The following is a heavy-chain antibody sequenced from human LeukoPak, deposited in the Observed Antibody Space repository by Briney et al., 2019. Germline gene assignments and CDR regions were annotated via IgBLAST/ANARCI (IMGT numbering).Heavy chain of an antibody. D-gene: IGHD5-18*01. CDR1: GGSISSGGYY. CDR3: ASQKYSYGFRQVHFDY. CDR2: IYYSGST. Sequence: SETLSLTCTVSGGSISSGGYYWSWLRQHPGKGLEWIGYIYYSGSTYYNPSLKSRVTISVDTSKNQFSLKLSSVTAADTAVYYCASQKYSYGFRQVHFDYWGQGTLVTVSS. J-gene: IGHJ4*02. V-gene: IGHV4-31*03.